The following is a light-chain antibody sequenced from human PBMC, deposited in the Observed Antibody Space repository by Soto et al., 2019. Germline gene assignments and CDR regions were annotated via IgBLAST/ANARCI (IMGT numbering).Light chain of an antibody. V-gene: IGKV1-13*02. CDR1: QGISSA. Sequence: AIQLTQSPSSLSASVGDRVTITCRASQGISSALAWYQQKPGKAPKLLIYDASSLESGVPSRFSGSGSGTDFTLTISRLQPEDCATYYCQQFKSYPLTFGQGTRLEIK. J-gene: IGKJ5*01. CDR3: QQFKSYPLT. CDR2: DAS.